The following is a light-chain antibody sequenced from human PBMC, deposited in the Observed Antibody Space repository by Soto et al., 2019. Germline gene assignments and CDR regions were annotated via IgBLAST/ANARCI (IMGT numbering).Light chain of an antibody. CDR3: HSYTINNAWV. V-gene: IGLV2-14*01. J-gene: IGLJ1*01. Sequence: QSALTQPASVSGSTGQSITISCTVTSSDVGSYNYVSWYQQHPGKAPKLIIYEVTTRPSGVSNRLSGSKSSNTASLTISGLQAEDEADYYCHSYTINNAWVFGTGTKLTVL. CDR2: EVT. CDR1: SSDVGSYNY.